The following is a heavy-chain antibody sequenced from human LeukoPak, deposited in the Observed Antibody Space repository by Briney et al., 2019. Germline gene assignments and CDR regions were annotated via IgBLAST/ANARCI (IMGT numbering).Heavy chain of an antibody. CDR2: IKQDGSEK. J-gene: IGHJ4*02. D-gene: IGHD2-2*01. V-gene: IGHV3-7*01. Sequence: GGSLRLSCAASGFTFSNYAMTWVRQAPGKGLEWVANIKQDGSEKYYVDSVKGRFTISRDNAKNSLYLQMNSLRVEDTAVYYCARGVGCSSTSCYYSDYWGQGTLVIVSS. CDR3: ARGVGCSSTSCYYSDY. CDR1: GFTFSNYA.